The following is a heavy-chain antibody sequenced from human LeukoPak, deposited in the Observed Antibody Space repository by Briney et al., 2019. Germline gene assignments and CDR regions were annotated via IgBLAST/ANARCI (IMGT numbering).Heavy chain of an antibody. CDR1: GGSISSYY. CDR3: ARLSSSWPYAFDI. V-gene: IGHV4-59*08. D-gene: IGHD6-13*01. J-gene: IGHJ3*02. Sequence: PSETLSLTCTVSGGSISSYYWSWIRQPPGKGLEWIGHIYYSGSTNYNPSLKSRVTISVDTSKNQFSLKLSSVTAADTAVYYCARLSSSWPYAFDIWGQGTMVTVSS. CDR2: IYYSGST.